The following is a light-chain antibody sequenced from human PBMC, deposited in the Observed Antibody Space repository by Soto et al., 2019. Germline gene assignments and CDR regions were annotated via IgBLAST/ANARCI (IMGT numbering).Light chain of an antibody. CDR2: KAT. CDR3: QQYNSYSPYT. CDR1: KSISSW. J-gene: IGKJ2*01. Sequence: DIQMTQSPSTLSASVGDRVTITCRASKSISSWLAWYQQKPGKAPKLLIYKATSLESGVPSRFSGSESGTEFTLTISSLQPDDVATYYCQQYNSYSPYTFGQGTKLQIK. V-gene: IGKV1-5*03.